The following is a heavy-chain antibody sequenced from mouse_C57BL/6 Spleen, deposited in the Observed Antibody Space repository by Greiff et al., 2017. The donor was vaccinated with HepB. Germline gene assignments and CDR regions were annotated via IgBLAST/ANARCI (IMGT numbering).Heavy chain of an antibody. Sequence: VQLVESGAELVRPGPSVKVSCKASGYAFTNYLIEWVKQRPGQGLEWIGVINPGSGGTNYNEKFKGKATLTADKSSSTAYMQLSSLTSEDSAVYFCARKGGDYAMDYWGQGTSVTVSS. V-gene: IGHV1-54*01. CDR2: INPGSGGT. J-gene: IGHJ4*01. CDR1: GYAFTNYL. CDR3: ARKGGDYAMDY.